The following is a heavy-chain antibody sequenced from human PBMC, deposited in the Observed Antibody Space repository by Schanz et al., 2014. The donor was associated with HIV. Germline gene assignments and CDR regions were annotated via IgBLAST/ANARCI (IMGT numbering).Heavy chain of an antibody. CDR3: ARDLRAKYYGPQVDWFDS. CDR2: IWYDGSHT. D-gene: IGHD3-10*01. V-gene: IGHV3-33*08. J-gene: IGHJ5*01. CDR1: GFTFGSYG. Sequence: QVQLVESGGGVVQPGRSLRLSCVASGFTFGSYGMHWVRQAQGKGPEWVAVIWYDGSHTYYADSVKGRFTISRDNSKSTLYLQMNSLRAEDTAVYYCARDLRAKYYGPQVDWFDSWGQGTRVAVTS.